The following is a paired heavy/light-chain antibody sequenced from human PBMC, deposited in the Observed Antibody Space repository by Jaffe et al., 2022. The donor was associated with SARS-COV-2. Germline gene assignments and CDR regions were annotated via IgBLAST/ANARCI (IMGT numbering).Heavy chain of an antibody. CDR3: AKDGPVEMATRFRGINWYFDL. J-gene: IGHJ2*01. CDR2: ISWNSGSI. Sequence: EVQLVESGGGLVQPGRSLRLSCAASGFTFDDYAMHWVRQAPGKGLEWVSGISWNSGSIGYADSVKGRFTISRDNAKNSLYLQMNSLRAEDTALYYCAKDGPVEMATRFRGINWYFDLWGRGTLVTVSS. V-gene: IGHV3-9*01. CDR1: GFTFDDYA. D-gene: IGHD5-12*01.
Light chain of an antibody. CDR3: QQRSNWPPGST. CDR2: DAS. Sequence: EIVLTQSPATLSLSPGERATLSCRASQSVSSYLAWYQQKPGQAPRLLIYDASNRATGIPARFSGSGSGTDFTLTISSLEPEDFAVYYCQQRSNWPPGSTFGQGTKLEIK. J-gene: IGKJ2*01. CDR1: QSVSSY. V-gene: IGKV3-11*01.